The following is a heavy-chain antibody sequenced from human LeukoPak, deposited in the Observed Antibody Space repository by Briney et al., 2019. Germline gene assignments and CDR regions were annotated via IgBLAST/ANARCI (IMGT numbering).Heavy chain of an antibody. CDR3: AKDLKQWLVSPYCFDY. D-gene: IGHD6-19*01. J-gene: IGHJ4*02. CDR1: GFTFSSYG. CDR2: ISYDGSNK. V-gene: IGHV3-30*18. Sequence: GGSLRLSCAASGFTFSSYGMHWVRQAPGKGLEWVAVISYDGSNKYYADSVKGRFTISRDNAKSSLYLQMNSLRAEDTAVYYCAKDLKQWLVSPYCFDYWGQGALVTVSS.